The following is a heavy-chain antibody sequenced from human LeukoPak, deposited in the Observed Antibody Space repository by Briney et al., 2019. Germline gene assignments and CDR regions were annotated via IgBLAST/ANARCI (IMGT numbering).Heavy chain of an antibody. CDR1: GYTFIDYG. V-gene: IGHV1-18*01. D-gene: IGHD6-19*01. J-gene: IGHJ4*02. CDR2: INAYNANT. CDR3: ARERSGWYFSN. Sequence: ASLKVSCKASGYTFIDYGITWVRQAPGQGLEWMGWINAYNANTDYAQKLQGRVTMTTDTSTSRAYTELRSLRSDDTAVYYCARERSGWYFSNWGQGTPVIVSS.